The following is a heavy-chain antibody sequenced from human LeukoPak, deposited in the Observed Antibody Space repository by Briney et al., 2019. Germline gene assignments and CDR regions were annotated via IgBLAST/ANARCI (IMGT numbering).Heavy chain of an antibody. D-gene: IGHD3-10*01. V-gene: IGHV1-2*02. CDR1: GYTFTGHY. J-gene: IGHJ3*02. Sequence: GASVKVSCKASGYTFTGHYIHWVRQAPGQGLEWMGWISPNSGDTNYAQKFQGRVTMTRDTSISTAYMELSRLRSGDTAVYYCARYMVRGVINDAFDIWGQGTMVTVSS. CDR2: ISPNSGDT. CDR3: ARYMVRGVINDAFDI.